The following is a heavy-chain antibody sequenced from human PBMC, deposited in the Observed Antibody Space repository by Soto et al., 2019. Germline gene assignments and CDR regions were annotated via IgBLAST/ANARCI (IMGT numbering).Heavy chain of an antibody. CDR3: ARDLSVVPAVPGGYYYYYGMDV. D-gene: IGHD2-2*01. CDR1: GFTFSSYA. V-gene: IGHV3-30-3*01. J-gene: IGHJ6*02. CDR2: ISYDGSNK. Sequence: GGSLRLSCAASGFTFSSYAMHWVRQAPGKGLEWVAVISYDGSNKYYADSVKGRFTISRDNSKNTLYLQMNSLRAEDTAVYYCARDLSVVPAVPGGYYYYYGMDVWGQGTTVTVSS.